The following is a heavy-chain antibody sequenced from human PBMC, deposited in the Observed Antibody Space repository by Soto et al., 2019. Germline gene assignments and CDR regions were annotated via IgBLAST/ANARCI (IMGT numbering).Heavy chain of an antibody. V-gene: IGHV4-61*05. CDR3: ARAGVGPGYGMDV. D-gene: IGHD1-26*01. CDR2: IYYSGST. CDR1: GDSITSNSYF. Sequence: SETLSLTCTVSGDSITSNSYFWAWIRQPPGKGLEWIGYIYYSGSTNYNPSLKSRVTISVDTSKNQFFLNLRSEDTAVYYCARAGVGPGYGMDVWGQGTTVTVSS. J-gene: IGHJ6*02.